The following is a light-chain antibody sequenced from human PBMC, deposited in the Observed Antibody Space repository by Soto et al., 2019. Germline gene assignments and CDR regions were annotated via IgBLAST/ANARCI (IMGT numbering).Light chain of an antibody. CDR1: SSDVGNYNY. V-gene: IGLV2-14*01. J-gene: IGLJ1*01. CDR2: MVS. Sequence: QSVLTQPASVSGSPGQSITISCTGTSSDVGNYNYVSWYQQYPGRVPKLLIYMVSNRPSGVSNRFSGSKSGNTASLTISGLQAEDEADYFCTSFTSTNTHVFGSGTKVTVL. CDR3: TSFTSTNTHV.